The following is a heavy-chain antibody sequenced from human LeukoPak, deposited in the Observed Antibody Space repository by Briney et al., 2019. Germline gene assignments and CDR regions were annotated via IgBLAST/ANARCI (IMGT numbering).Heavy chain of an antibody. CDR3: ARSYNWFDP. V-gene: IGHV4-59*08. Sequence: SETLSLTCTVSGGSISGYYWNWIRPPPGKGLEWIGYIYYSGSTNYNPSLKSRVTVSVDTSKNQFSLKLSSVTAADTAVYYCARSYNWFDPWGQGTLVTVSS. J-gene: IGHJ5*02. CDR1: GGSISGYY. CDR2: IYYSGST.